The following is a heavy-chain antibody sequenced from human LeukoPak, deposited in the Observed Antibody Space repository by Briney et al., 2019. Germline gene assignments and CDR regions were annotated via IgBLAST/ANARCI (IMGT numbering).Heavy chain of an antibody. CDR1: GFTLSNYA. CDR2: IKSKTDGGTT. Sequence: GGSLRLSCAASGFTLSNYAMHWVRQAPGKGLEWVGRIKSKTDGGTTDYAAPVKGRFTISRDDSKNTLYLQMNSLKTEDTAVYYCTTSWGEQQLPLGDYWGQGTLVTVSS. D-gene: IGHD6-13*01. CDR3: TTSWGEQQLPLGDY. V-gene: IGHV3-15*01. J-gene: IGHJ4*02.